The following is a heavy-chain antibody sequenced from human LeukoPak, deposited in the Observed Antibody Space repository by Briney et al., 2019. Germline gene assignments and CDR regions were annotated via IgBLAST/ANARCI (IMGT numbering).Heavy chain of an antibody. J-gene: IGHJ4*02. Sequence: NAGGSLRLSCAASGFTFSSYSMSWVRQAPGKGLEWVSSISSSSSYIYYADSVKGRFTISRDNAKNSLYLQMNSLRAEDTAVYYCARVHDSSGYYFDYWGQGTLVTVSS. D-gene: IGHD3-22*01. CDR2: ISSSSSYI. V-gene: IGHV3-21*01. CDR1: GFTFSSYS. CDR3: ARVHDSSGYYFDY.